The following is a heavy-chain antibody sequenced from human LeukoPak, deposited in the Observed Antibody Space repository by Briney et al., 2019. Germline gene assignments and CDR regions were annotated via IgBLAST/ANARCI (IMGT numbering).Heavy chain of an antibody. CDR3: ARHYGP. CDR2: IYYNGIT. CDR1: GDSISSGNFY. D-gene: IGHD3-10*01. J-gene: IGHJ5*02. Sequence: SETLSLTCTVSGDSISSGNFYWGWIRQPPGKELQWIGSIYYNGITHYNPSLESRVTISVDTSKNQFSLKLNSVTAADTAVYYCARHYGPWGQGTLVTVSS. V-gene: IGHV4-39*01.